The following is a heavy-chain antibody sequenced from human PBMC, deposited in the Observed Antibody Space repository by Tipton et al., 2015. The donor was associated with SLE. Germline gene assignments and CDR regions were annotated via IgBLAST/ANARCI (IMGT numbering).Heavy chain of an antibody. CDR1: GGSISNGNW. CDR2: IYHSGGT. V-gene: IGHV4-4*02. CDR3: ARLVVVPAIYFDY. Sequence: LSLTCAVSGGSISNGNWWSWVRQPPGKGLEWIGDIYHSGGTSYNPSLKNRVIISVDKSSNQLSLKLTSVTAADTAVYYCARLVVVPAIYFDYWGQGILVTVSS. D-gene: IGHD2-2*01. J-gene: IGHJ4*02.